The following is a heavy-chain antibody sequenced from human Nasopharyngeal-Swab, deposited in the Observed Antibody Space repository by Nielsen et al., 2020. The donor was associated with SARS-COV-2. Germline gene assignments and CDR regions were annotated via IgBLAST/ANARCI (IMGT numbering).Heavy chain of an antibody. CDR1: GFTFSSYS. D-gene: IGHD5-18*01. CDR3: ARPKVGYSYGLGDYYYYGMDV. Sequence: GESLKISCAASGFTFSSYSMNWVRQAPGKGLEWVSSISSSSYIYYADSVKGRFTTSRDNAKNSLYLQMNSLRAEDTAVYYCARPKVGYSYGLGDYYYYGMDVWGQGTTVTVSS. CDR2: ISSSSYI. V-gene: IGHV3-21*01. J-gene: IGHJ6*02.